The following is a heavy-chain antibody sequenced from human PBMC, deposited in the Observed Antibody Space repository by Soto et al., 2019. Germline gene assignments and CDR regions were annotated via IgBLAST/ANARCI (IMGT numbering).Heavy chain of an antibody. Sequence: PGGSLRLSCAASGFTFSSYAMSWVRQAPGKGLEWVSAISGSGGSTYYADSVKGRFTISRDNSKNTLYLQMNSLRAEDTAVYYCAKPPPRIRWGEDYYGMDVWGQGTTVTVSS. V-gene: IGHV3-23*01. CDR3: AKPPPRIRWGEDYYGMDV. CDR1: GFTFSSYA. D-gene: IGHD3-16*01. J-gene: IGHJ6*02. CDR2: ISGSGGST.